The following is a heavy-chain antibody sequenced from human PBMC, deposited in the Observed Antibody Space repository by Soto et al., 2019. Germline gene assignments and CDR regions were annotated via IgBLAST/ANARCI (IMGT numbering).Heavy chain of an antibody. D-gene: IGHD2-2*01. Sequence: QVQLVQSGAEVKKPGASVKVSCKASGYTFTGYYMHWVRQVPGQGLEWMGWINPNSGGTNYAQKFQGWVTMTRDTPISTAYMELSRLRSDDTAVYYCARDLRDIVVVPAAMGYGMDVWVQGTTVTVSS. CDR2: INPNSGGT. V-gene: IGHV1-2*04. CDR3: ARDLRDIVVVPAAMGYGMDV. J-gene: IGHJ6*02. CDR1: GYTFTGYY.